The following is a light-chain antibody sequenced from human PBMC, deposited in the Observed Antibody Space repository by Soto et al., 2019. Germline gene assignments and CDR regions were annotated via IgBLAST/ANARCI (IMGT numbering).Light chain of an antibody. Sequence: QSVLTQPPSASGTPGQRVTIPCSGTRSNIGRNSVSWYQQVPGTAPKLLVYSDDRRPSGVPDRFSASKSGTSASLVISGLQSVDEAEYYCAVWDDSLSGLFVFGTGAKLTVL. CDR2: SDD. CDR3: AVWDDSLSGLFV. V-gene: IGLV1-44*01. J-gene: IGLJ1*01. CDR1: RSNIGRNS.